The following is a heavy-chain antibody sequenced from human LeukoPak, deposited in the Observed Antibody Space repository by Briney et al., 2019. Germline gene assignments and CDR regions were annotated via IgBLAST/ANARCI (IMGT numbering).Heavy chain of an antibody. Sequence: GESLKISCKGSGYSFTSYWIGWVRQMPGKGLEWMGIIYPGDSDTRYSPSFQGQVTVSADKSISTAYLQWSSLKASDTAMYYCARHGSTLSASSSWPHNLYYYYYMDVWGKGTTVTVSS. D-gene: IGHD6-13*01. J-gene: IGHJ6*03. CDR2: IYPGDSDT. CDR1: GYSFTSYW. CDR3: ARHGSTLSASSSWPHNLYYYYYMDV. V-gene: IGHV5-51*01.